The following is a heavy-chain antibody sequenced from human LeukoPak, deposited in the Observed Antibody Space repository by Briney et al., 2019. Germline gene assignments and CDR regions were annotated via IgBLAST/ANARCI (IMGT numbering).Heavy chain of an antibody. CDR2: ISGSSSSE. Sequence: PAGALSLSCACSGFSFSSYEMSWVRQPPGKGLECVSTISGSSSSENYADTVTGPVTISTDNANVSLILQMATLTGEDKAVCYCPRVGHAHGMDVWGQGTTVTVSS. CDR1: GFSFSSYE. CDR3: PRVGHAHGMDV. J-gene: IGHJ6*02. V-gene: IGHV3-48*03.